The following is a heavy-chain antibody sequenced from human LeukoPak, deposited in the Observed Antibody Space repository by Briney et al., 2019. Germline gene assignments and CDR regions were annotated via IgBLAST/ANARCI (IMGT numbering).Heavy chain of an antibody. CDR2: INHSGST. J-gene: IGHJ4*02. V-gene: IGHV4-34*01. CDR1: GGSFSGYY. D-gene: IGHD3-22*01. CDR3: ASRPKYDSSGSFDY. Sequence: SETLSLTCAVYGGSFSGYYWSWIRQPPGKGLEWIGEINHSGSTNYNPSLKSRVTISVDTSKNQFSLKLSSVTAADTAVYYCASRPKYDSSGSFDYWGQGTLVTVSS.